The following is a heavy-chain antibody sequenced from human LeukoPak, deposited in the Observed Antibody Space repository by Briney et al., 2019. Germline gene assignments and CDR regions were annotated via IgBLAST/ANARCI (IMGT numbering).Heavy chain of an antibody. CDR1: GFTVSNSW. V-gene: IGHV3-74*01. Sequence: GGSLRLSCAASGFTVSNSWMFWVRQAPGKGLVCVSEINNDGNRKRYVDSVKGRFTISRDSAKNTLFLQMNSLRDDDTAMYYCARGGLPGGFDYWGQGILVTVSS. CDR2: INNDGNRK. J-gene: IGHJ4*02. D-gene: IGHD7-27*01. CDR3: ARGGLPGGFDY.